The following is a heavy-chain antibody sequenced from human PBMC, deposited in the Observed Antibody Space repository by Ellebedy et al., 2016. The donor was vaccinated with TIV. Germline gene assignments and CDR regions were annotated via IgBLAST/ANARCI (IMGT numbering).Heavy chain of an antibody. CDR1: GFTFSNYW. Sequence: GGSLRLSXAASGFTFSNYWMSWVRQAPGKGLEWVANIKEDGSEKYYMDSVKGRFTISRDNAKNSLYLQMSSLRADDSAVYYCATKGGGDGIWGQGTMVTVSS. V-gene: IGHV3-7*01. CDR3: ATKGGGDGI. CDR2: IKEDGSEK. J-gene: IGHJ3*02. D-gene: IGHD2-21*02.